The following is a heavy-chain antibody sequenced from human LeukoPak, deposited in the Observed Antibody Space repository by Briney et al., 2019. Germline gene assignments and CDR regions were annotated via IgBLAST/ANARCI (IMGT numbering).Heavy chain of an antibody. D-gene: IGHD1-26*01. CDR2: INHSGST. J-gene: IGHJ4*02. CDR1: GGSFSGYY. V-gene: IGHV4-34*01. CDR3: ARLSGSYLRY. Sequence: SETLSLTCAVYGGSFSGYYWSWIRQPPGEGLEWIGEINHSGSTNYNPSLKSRVTISVDTSKNQFSLKLSSVTAADTAVYYCARLSGSYLRYWGQGTLVTVSS.